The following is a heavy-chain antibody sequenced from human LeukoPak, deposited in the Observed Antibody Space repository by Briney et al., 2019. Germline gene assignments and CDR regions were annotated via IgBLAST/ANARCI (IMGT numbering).Heavy chain of an antibody. CDR3: ARVRGYSYGSDAFDI. CDR1: GGSLSSYY. V-gene: IGHV4-59*01. J-gene: IGHJ3*02. Sequence: PSETLSLTCTVAGGSLSSYYWSWIRQPPGRGLQWIGYIYYSGSTNYNPSLKSRVTISVDTSKNQFSRKLSSVTAADTAVFYCARVRGYSYGSDAFDIWGQGTMVTVSS. D-gene: IGHD5-18*01. CDR2: IYYSGST.